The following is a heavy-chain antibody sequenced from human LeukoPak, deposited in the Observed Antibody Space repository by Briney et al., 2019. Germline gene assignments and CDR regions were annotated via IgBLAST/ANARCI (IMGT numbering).Heavy chain of an antibody. CDR1: GFTFSSYG. J-gene: IGHJ4*02. CDR2: IWYDGSNK. V-gene: IGHV3-33*01. Sequence: PGRSLRLSCAASGFTFSSYGMHWVRQAPGKGLEWVAVIWYDGSNKYYADSVKGRFTISRDNSKNTLYLQMNGLRAEDTAVYYCARSYGDYVLYYFDYWGQGTLVTVSS. CDR3: ARSYGDYVLYYFDY. D-gene: IGHD4-17*01.